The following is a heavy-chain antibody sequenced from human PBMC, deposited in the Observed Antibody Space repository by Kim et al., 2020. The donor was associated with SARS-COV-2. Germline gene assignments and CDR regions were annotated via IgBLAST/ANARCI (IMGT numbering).Heavy chain of an antibody. CDR3: AADYYDSSLFDY. Sequence: GGSLRLSCAASGFTFSSYAMHWVRQAPGKGLEWVAVISYDGSNKYYADSVKGRFTISRDNSKNTLYLQMNSLRAEDTAVYYCAADYYDSSLFDYWGQGTL. D-gene: IGHD3-22*01. CDR1: GFTFSSYA. V-gene: IGHV3-30*04. J-gene: IGHJ4*02. CDR2: ISYDGSNK.